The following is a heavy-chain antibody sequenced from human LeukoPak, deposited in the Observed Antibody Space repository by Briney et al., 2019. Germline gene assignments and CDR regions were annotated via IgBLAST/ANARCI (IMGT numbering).Heavy chain of an antibody. V-gene: IGHV4-59*12. CDR1: GDSISSYY. J-gene: IGHJ4*02. CDR3: ARRLWRTVRGVYFDY. Sequence: PSETLSLTCTVSGDSISSYYWSWIRQPPGKGLEWIGYMSYSGSTNYNPSLKSRVTISVDTSKNQFSLKLSSVTAADTAVYYCARRLWRTVRGVYFDYWGQGTLVTVSS. D-gene: IGHD3-10*01. CDR2: MSYSGST.